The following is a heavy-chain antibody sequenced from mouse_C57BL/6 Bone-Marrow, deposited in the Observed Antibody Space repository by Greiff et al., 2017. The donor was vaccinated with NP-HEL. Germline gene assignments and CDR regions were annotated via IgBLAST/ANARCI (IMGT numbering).Heavy chain of an antibody. V-gene: IGHV1-18*01. CDR1: GYTFTGYN. D-gene: IGHD1-1*01. CDR3: ATTVVATSYWYFDV. J-gene: IGHJ1*03. Sequence: EVQLQQSGPGLVKPGASVKISCKASGYTFTGYNMDWVKQSPGKSLEWVGDINPNNGGTKYNSKFKGKATLTVDKSSSTAYRERRSLTSEDTAVYYGATTVVATSYWYFDVWGTGTTVTVSS. CDR2: INPNNGGT.